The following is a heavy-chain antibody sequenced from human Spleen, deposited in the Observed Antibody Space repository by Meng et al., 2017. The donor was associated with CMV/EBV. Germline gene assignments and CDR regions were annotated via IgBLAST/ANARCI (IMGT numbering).Heavy chain of an antibody. CDR1: GGSFSGYY. Sequence: SETLSLTCAVYGGSFSGYYWSWIRQPPGKGLEWIGYIYYSGSTNYNPSLKSRVTISVDTSKNQFSLKLSSVTAADTAVYYCARPRGEGYYYGMDVWGQGTTVTVSS. CDR2: IYYSGST. V-gene: IGHV4-59*01. J-gene: IGHJ6*02. CDR3: ARPRGEGYYYGMDV.